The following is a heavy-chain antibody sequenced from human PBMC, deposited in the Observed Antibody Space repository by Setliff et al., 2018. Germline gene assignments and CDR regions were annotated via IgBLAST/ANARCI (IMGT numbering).Heavy chain of an antibody. CDR3: ARQMSPPGMARARGFNWFDP. D-gene: IGHD3-10*01. V-gene: IGHV4-39*01. CDR2: IFYDGNS. J-gene: IGHJ5*02. CDR1: GGPISSSSYY. Sequence: PSETLSLTCSASGGPISSSSYYWVWIRQPPGKGLEWIGAIFYDGNSYYNPSLKGRVTMSVDTSKNVFSLKLRSVTAADTSVYYCARQMSPPGMARARGFNWFDPWGQGTLVTGSS.